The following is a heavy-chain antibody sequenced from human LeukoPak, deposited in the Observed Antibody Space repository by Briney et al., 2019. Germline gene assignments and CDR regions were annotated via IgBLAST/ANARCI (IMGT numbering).Heavy chain of an antibody. V-gene: IGHV3-15*01. CDR1: GFTFSSYA. J-gene: IGHJ4*02. CDR3: TTSVRVPAAFFDY. D-gene: IGHD2-2*01. Sequence: PGGSLRLSCAASGFTFSSYAMSWVRQAPGKGLEWVGRIKSKTDGGTTDYAAPVKGRFTISRDDSKNTLYLQMNSLKTEDTAVYYCTTSVRVPAAFFDYWGQGTLVAVSS. CDR2: IKSKTDGGTT.